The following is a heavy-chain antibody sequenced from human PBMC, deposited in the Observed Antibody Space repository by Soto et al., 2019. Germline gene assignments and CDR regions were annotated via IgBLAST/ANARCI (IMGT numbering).Heavy chain of an antibody. Sequence: ESLKISCKGSGYSFTSYWTGWVRQMPGKGLEWMGIIYPGDSDIRYSPSFEAHVTISADKSTSTAFLQWSSLKASDTAMYYCATAYVYDFENSNYYRDAFDIWGQGTLVTVSS. D-gene: IGHD3-22*01. V-gene: IGHV5-51*01. CDR2: IYPGDSDI. CDR3: ATAYVYDFENSNYYRDAFDI. J-gene: IGHJ3*02. CDR1: GYSFTSYW.